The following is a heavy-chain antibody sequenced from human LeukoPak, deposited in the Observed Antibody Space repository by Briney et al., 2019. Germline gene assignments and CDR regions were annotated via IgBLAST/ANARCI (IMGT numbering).Heavy chain of an antibody. CDR3: ARGRGDSSSQNWYFDL. Sequence: GGSLRLSCAASGFTFSSYGMHWVRQAPGKGLEWVANIKQDGSEKYYVDSVKGQFTISRDNAKNSLYLQMNSLRAEDTAVYYCARGRGDSSSQNWYFDLWGRGTLVTVSS. CDR2: IKQDGSEK. D-gene: IGHD2-21*02. J-gene: IGHJ2*01. V-gene: IGHV3-7*01. CDR1: GFTFSSYG.